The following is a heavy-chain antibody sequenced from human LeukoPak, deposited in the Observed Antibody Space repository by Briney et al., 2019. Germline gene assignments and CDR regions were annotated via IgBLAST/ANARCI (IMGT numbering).Heavy chain of an antibody. CDR2: IYTSGST. J-gene: IGHJ6*02. V-gene: IGHV4-4*07. D-gene: IGHD5-18*01. CDR1: GGSISSYY. Sequence: RSSETLSLTCTVSGGSISSYYWSWIRQPAGKGLEWIGRIYTSGSTNYNPSLKSRVTMSVDTSKNQFSLKLSSVTAADTAVYYCARAGGYSSINYGMDVWGQGTTVTVSS. CDR3: ARAGGYSSINYGMDV.